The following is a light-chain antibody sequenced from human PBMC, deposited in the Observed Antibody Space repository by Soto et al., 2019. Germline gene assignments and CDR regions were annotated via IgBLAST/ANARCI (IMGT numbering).Light chain of an antibody. CDR2: DGS. CDR3: SSYTSSSTLYV. J-gene: IGLJ1*01. V-gene: IGLV2-14*01. CDR1: SSDVGGYNY. Sequence: QSALTQPASVSGSPGQSITISCPGTSSDVGGYNYVSWYQQHPGKAPKLMIYDGSYRPPGASNRFSGSKSGNTASLTISWFQAEAEADYYYSSYTSSSTLYVFGTGTKVTVL.